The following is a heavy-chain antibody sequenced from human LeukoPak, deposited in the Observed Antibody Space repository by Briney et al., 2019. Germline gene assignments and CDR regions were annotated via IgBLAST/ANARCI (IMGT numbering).Heavy chain of an antibody. CDR2: IIPIFGTA. CDR3: ARGGQQLDGGWFDP. Sequence: SVKVSCKASGCTFSSYPISWVRQAAGQGLEWMGGIIPIFGTANYAQKFQGRVTITADKSTSTAYMELSSLRSEDKAVYYCARGGQQLDGGWFDPWGQGTLVTVSS. CDR1: GCTFSSYP. D-gene: IGHD6-13*01. J-gene: IGHJ5*02. V-gene: IGHV1-69*06.